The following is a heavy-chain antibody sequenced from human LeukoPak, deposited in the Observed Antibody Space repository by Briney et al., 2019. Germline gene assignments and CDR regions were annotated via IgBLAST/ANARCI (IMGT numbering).Heavy chain of an antibody. D-gene: IGHD1-26*01. J-gene: IGHJ4*02. CDR1: GGSIESYY. CDR2: IAASGTT. Sequence: SETLSLTCSVSGGSIESYYWSWIRQPPGKGLEFIGYIAASGTTKHSPSLKSRVTLSMDTSKNQFSLKLISVTAADTAVYSCARETPERYRGSYFDYWGQGILVTVSS. V-gene: IGHV4-4*08. CDR3: ARETPERYRGSYFDY.